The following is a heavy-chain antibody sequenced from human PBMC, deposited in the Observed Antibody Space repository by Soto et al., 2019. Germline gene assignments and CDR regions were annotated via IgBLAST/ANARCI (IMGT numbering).Heavy chain of an antibody. D-gene: IGHD4-17*01. CDR2: IVVGSGNT. J-gene: IGHJ3*02. Sequence: SMKFSSQASRFTSISSAMLWGRDTRGQSLEWIGWIVVGSGNTNYAQKFQERVTITRDMSTSTAYMELSRLRSEDMAVYYCATDYGDYDHAFDIWGKGTMVTVSS. V-gene: IGHV1-58*02. CDR3: ATDYGDYDHAFDI. CDR1: RFTSISSA.